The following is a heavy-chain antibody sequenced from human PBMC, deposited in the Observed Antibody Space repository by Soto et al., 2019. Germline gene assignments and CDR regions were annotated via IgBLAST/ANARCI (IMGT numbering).Heavy chain of an antibody. CDR1: GYTFTNYG. V-gene: IGHV1-18*01. Sequence: GASVKVSCKAPGYTFTNYGITWVRQAPGQGLEWMGGIGAYNGNTHYTQRLQGRVTMTTDTSTSTAYMELRSLRSDDTAVYYCASFLTSAAWFRFDPWGQGTLVTVSS. J-gene: IGHJ5*02. D-gene: IGHD2-2*01. CDR2: IGAYNGNT. CDR3: ASFLTSAAWFRFDP.